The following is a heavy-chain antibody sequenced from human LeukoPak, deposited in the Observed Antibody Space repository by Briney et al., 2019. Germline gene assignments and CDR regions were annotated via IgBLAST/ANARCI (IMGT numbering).Heavy chain of an antibody. J-gene: IGHJ3*02. Sequence: GGSLRLSCEVSGLTFRSYWMSWVRQAPGKGLEWVANIKQDGSEKYCVDSVKGRFTISRDNAKNSLYLQMNSLRADDTAVYFCARASFNGPDAFDIWGQGTMVTVSS. CDR3: ARASFNGPDAFDI. CDR2: IKQDGSEK. CDR1: GLTFRSYW. V-gene: IGHV3-7*01. D-gene: IGHD2-8*01.